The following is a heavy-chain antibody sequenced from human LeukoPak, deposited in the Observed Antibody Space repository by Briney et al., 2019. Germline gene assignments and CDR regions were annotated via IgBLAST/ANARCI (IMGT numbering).Heavy chain of an antibody. D-gene: IGHD6-13*01. V-gene: IGHV1-2*02. Sequence: ASVTVSCKASGYTFTGYYMHWVRQAPGQGLEWMGWINPNSGGTNYAQKFQGRVTMTRDTSISTAYMELSRLRSDDTAMYYCARRRIAAALYHYYYGMDVWGQGTTVTVSS. CDR2: INPNSGGT. CDR3: ARRRIAAALYHYYYGMDV. CDR1: GYTFTGYY. J-gene: IGHJ6*02.